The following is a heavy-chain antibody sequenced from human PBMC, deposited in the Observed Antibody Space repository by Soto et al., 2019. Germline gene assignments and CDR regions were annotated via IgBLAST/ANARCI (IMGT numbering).Heavy chain of an antibody. V-gene: IGHV3-23*01. Sequence: PGGSLRLSCAASGFTFSSYAMSWVRQAPGKGLEWVSAISGSGGSTYYADSVKGRFTISRDNSKNTLYLQMNSLRAEDTAVYYCAKDPAPKSYYDSSGPYYFDYWGQGTLVTVSS. CDR3: AKDPAPKSYYDSSGPYYFDY. CDR1: GFTFSSYA. CDR2: ISGSGGST. D-gene: IGHD3-22*01. J-gene: IGHJ4*02.